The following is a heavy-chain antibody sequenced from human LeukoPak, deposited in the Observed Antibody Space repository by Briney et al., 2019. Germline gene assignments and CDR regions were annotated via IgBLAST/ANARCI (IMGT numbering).Heavy chain of an antibody. CDR2: ISSSSSYI. CDR3: ARNRGSDYYDSSARLDY. V-gene: IGHV3-21*01. Sequence: PGGSLRLSCAASGFTFSSYSMNWVRQAPGKGLEWVSSISSSSSYIYYADSVKGRFTISRDNAKNSLYLQMNSLRAEDTAVYYRARNRGSDYYDSSARLDYWGQGTLVTVSS. J-gene: IGHJ4*02. D-gene: IGHD3-22*01. CDR1: GFTFSSYS.